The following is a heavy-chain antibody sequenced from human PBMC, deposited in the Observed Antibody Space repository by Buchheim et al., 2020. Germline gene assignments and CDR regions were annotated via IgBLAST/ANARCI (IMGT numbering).Heavy chain of an antibody. V-gene: IGHV4-39*01. J-gene: IGHJ4*02. CDR2: IYYSGNT. CDR3: ATPGLYDDNSGYYFGVRFRFDF. Sequence: QLQLQESGPGLVKPSETLSLTCTVSGGSITSSSYYWGWIRQPPGKGLEWIGYIYYSGNTYYNPSLKSRVTISADTSKNQFSLMLSSLTAADTAIYYCATPGLYDDNSGYYFGVRFRFDFWGQGTL. CDR1: GGSITSSSYY. D-gene: IGHD3-22*01.